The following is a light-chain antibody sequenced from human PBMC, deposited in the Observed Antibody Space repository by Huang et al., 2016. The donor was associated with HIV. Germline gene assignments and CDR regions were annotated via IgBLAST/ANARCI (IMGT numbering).Light chain of an antibody. V-gene: IGKV2-29*02. CDR2: EDA. CDR3: MQTLHLSYT. J-gene: IGKJ2*01. Sequence: ETVLTQTPLSLSVVPGQPASISCKSSQSLLHSDVKTFLYWFLQKAGQSPQLIFYEDASRYPRMPNRFSGSGSWTDFTLRISRVEAEDVGVYFCMQTLHLSYTLGQGTMLAT. CDR1: QSLLHSDVKTF.